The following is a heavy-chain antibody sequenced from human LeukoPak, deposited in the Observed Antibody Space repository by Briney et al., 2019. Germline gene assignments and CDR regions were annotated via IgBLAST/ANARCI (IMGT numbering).Heavy chain of an antibody. CDR2: IYHSGST. CDR3: ARVRGYCSSTICYRYYFDY. D-gene: IGHD2-2*01. Sequence: SETLSLTCAVSAYSISSGYYWGWIRPPPGKGLECIGTIYHSGSTYYNPSLKSRVTISVDTSKNQFSLKLTSVTAADTAVYYCARVRGYCSSTICYRYYFDYWGQGTLVTVYS. V-gene: IGHV4-38-2*01. J-gene: IGHJ4*02. CDR1: AYSISSGYY.